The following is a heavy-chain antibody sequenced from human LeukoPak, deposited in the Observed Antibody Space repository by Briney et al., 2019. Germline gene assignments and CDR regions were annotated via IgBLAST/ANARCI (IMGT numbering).Heavy chain of an antibody. J-gene: IGHJ4*02. V-gene: IGHV3-30*02. CDR2: IWYDGSNK. D-gene: IGHD6-6*01. CDR3: AKGAIPSIFHFDY. Sequence: TGGSLRLSCAASGFTFSSYGMHWVRQAPGKGLEWVAVIWYDGSNKYYADSVKGRFTISRDNSKNTLYLQMNSLRAEDTAVYYCAKGAIPSIFHFDYWGQGTLVTVSS. CDR1: GFTFSSYG.